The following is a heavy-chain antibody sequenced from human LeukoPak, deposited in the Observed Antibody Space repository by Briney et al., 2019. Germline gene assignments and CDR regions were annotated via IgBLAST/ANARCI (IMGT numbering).Heavy chain of an antibody. J-gene: IGHJ4*02. CDR2: IYYSGGA. V-gene: IGHV4-39*01. D-gene: IGHD3-10*01. CDR1: AGSISSNNYY. Sequence: PSETLSLTCTVSAGSISSNNYYRVWLRQPPGRGREWIGSIYYSGGAYYNPSLKSRVTISVDTSKNQFSLKLTSVTAADTAVYYCARRYYSGPFDYWGQGTLVTVSS. CDR3: ARRYYSGPFDY.